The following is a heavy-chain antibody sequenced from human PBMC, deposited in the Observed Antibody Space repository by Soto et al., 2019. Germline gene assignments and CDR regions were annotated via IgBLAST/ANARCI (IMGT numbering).Heavy chain of an antibody. Sequence: LSLTCNASGVSIINTRYYWGWIRQPPGKGLEWIGTVYFDATTFYNPSLKSRLIISVDTSKNQFSLSLTSVTSADTAFYYCARHGSSWGQGTLVTVSS. CDR2: VYFDATT. CDR1: GVSIINTRYY. CDR3: ARHGSS. J-gene: IGHJ5*02. V-gene: IGHV4-39*01.